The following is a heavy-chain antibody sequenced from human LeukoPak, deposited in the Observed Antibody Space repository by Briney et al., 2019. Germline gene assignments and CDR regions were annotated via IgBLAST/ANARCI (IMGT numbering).Heavy chain of an antibody. CDR2: IDNSGTYI. CDR3: ASANPILLVYYYYYYMDV. Sequence: GGSLRLSCTGSGFTFTTYSMDWVRQAPGKGLEWVTSIDNSGTYIYYADSVKSRFTISRDNSKNSLYLQMNSLRAEDTAVYYCASANPILLVYYYYYYMDVWGKGTTVTVSS. CDR1: GFTFTTYS. J-gene: IGHJ6*03. V-gene: IGHV3-21*01. D-gene: IGHD3-3*01.